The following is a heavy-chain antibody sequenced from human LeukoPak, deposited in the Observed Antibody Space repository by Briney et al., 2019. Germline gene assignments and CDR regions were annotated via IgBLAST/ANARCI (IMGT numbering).Heavy chain of an antibody. D-gene: IGHD3-16*02. J-gene: IGHJ3*02. CDR1: GGTFSSYA. Sequence: GASVKVSCKASGGTFSSYAISWVRQAPGQRLEWMGGIIPIFGTANYAQKFQGRVTITTDESTSTAYMELSSLRSEDTAVYYCARGVITFGGVIVPNAFDIWGQGTMVTVSS. V-gene: IGHV1-69*05. CDR2: IIPIFGTA. CDR3: ARGVITFGGVIVPNAFDI.